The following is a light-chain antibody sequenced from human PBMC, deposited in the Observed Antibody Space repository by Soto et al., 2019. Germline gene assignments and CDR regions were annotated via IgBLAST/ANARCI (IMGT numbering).Light chain of an antibody. CDR3: QQYNNDPWT. CDR2: KAS. J-gene: IGKJ1*01. V-gene: IGKV1-5*03. Sequence: DIQMTQSPTTLSASVRDRVSITCRASQSISTWLAWYQQKAGQVPKLLIYKASSLESGVPSRFSGSESGTEFTLTISSIQPDDRASYCGQQYNNDPWTCGQGTKVEIQ. CDR1: QSISTW.